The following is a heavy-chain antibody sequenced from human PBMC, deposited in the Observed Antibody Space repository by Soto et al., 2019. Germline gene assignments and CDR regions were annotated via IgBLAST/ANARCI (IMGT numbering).Heavy chain of an antibody. CDR3: ARDNSYDCWSGYYYEVGHYNWDY. CDR1: GFTFSSYW. D-gene: IGHD3-3*01. Sequence: EVQLVESGGGLVQPGGSLRLSCAASGFTFSSYWMHWVRQAPGKGLVWVSRINSDGSSTSYADSVKGRFTISRDNAKNTMYLQMNSLSAEDTAVYYCARDNSYDCWSGYYYEVGHYNWDYWGQGTLVTVSS. V-gene: IGHV3-74*01. CDR2: INSDGSST. J-gene: IGHJ4*02.